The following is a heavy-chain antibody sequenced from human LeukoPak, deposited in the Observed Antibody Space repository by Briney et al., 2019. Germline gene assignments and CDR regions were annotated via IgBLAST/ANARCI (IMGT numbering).Heavy chain of an antibody. CDR2: LYSGGKT. CDR3: ASLLRGTFDV. CDR1: GFSFSSYS. J-gene: IGHJ3*01. V-gene: IGHV3-53*01. Sequence: GGSLRLSCVASGFSFSSYSMNWVRQAPGKGLECVSVLYSGGKTYYADSVKGRFTISRDNSMNTVYFQMDSLRAEDTAVYYCASLLRGTFDVWGQGTMVTVSS.